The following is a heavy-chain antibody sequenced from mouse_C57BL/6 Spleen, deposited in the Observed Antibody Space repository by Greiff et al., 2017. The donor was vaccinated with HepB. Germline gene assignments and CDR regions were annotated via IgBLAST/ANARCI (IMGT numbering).Heavy chain of an antibody. Sequence: VQLQQSGAELARPGASVKLSCKASGYTFTSYGISWVKQRTGQGLEWIGEIYPRSGNTYYNEKFKGKATLTADKSSSTAYMELRSLTSEDSAVYFCARWDSSGYYFDYWGQGTTLTVSS. V-gene: IGHV1-81*01. CDR1: GYTFTSYG. J-gene: IGHJ2*01. CDR2: IYPRSGNT. CDR3: ARWDSSGYYFDY. D-gene: IGHD3-2*02.